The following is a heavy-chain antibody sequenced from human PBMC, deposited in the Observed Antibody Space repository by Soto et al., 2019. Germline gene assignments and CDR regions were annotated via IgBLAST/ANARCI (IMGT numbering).Heavy chain of an antibody. CDR1: GGSFSCYY. D-gene: IGHD3-10*01. Sequence: PSETLSLTCAVYGGSFSCYYWSWIRQPPGKGLEWIGEINHSGSTNYNPSLKSRVTISVDTSKNQFSLKLSSVTAADTAVYYCARGGRVRGVIITAGNWFDAWGQGTLVTVSS. J-gene: IGHJ5*02. CDR3: ARGGRVRGVIITAGNWFDA. V-gene: IGHV4-34*01. CDR2: INHSGST.